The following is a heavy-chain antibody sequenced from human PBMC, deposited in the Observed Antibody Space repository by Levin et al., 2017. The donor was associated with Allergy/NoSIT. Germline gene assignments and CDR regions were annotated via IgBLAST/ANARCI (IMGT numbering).Heavy chain of an antibody. CDR3: AKEGEITAYGSD. D-gene: IGHD3-10*01. Sequence: PGGSLRLSCAASGFTFSSYAMSWVRQAPGKGLEWVSAISGSADRAYYADFVKGRFTISRDNSKNTLSLVMNSLRVEETAVYYCAKEGEITAYGSDWGQGTLVTVSS. V-gene: IGHV3-23*01. CDR2: ISGSADRA. CDR1: GFTFSSYA. J-gene: IGHJ4*02.